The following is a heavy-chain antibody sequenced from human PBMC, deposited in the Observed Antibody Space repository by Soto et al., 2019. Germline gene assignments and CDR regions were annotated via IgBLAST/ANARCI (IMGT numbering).Heavy chain of an antibody. J-gene: IGHJ4*02. Sequence: QLQLVQSGAEVKKPGASVKVSCKASGYTFTRFDINWVRQATGQGLEWMGWMNPDNGKTGYAQRFQGRVTMTRDTSITTAYMELSSLRSEDTAVYFCAIKGAQNAYPLDWWAQGTQVTVSS. CDR3: AIKGAQNAYPLDW. V-gene: IGHV1-8*01. D-gene: IGHD3-16*01. CDR1: GYTFTRFD. CDR2: MNPDNGKT.